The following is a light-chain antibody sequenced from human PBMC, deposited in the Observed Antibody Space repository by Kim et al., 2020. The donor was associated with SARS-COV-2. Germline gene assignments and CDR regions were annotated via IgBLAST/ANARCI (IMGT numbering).Light chain of an antibody. CDR1: QSVSSSY. J-gene: IGKJ4*01. Sequence: SPGERATPSCRASQSVSSSYLAWYQQKPGQAPRLLIYGASSRATGIPDRFNGSGSGTDFTLTISRLEPEDFAVYYCQQYGSSPLTFGGGTKVDIK. CDR3: QQYGSSPLT. V-gene: IGKV3-20*01. CDR2: GAS.